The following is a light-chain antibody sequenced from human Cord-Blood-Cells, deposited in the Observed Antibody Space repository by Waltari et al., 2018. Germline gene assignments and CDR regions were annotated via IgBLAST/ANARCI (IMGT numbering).Light chain of an antibody. CDR3: QQSESTPRT. J-gene: IGKJ1*01. CDR2: AAS. V-gene: IGKV1-39*01. Sequence: DIQMTQSPSSLSASVGDRVTITCRASQSISRYLNWDQQKPGKAPKLLIYAASSLQSGVPERFSGSGSGTDFTLTISSLQPEDFATYYCQQSESTPRTFGQGTKVEIK. CDR1: QSISRY.